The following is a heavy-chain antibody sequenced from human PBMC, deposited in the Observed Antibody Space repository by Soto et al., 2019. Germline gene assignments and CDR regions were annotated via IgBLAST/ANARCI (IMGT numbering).Heavy chain of an antibody. CDR2: ISSSSSYI. Sequence: EVQLVESGGGLVKPGGSLRLSCAASGFTFSSYSMNWVRQAPGKGLEWVSSISSSSSYIYYADSVKGRFTISRDNAKNSMYLQMNSLRAEDTAVYYCATYRPITFGGVIVSRWFDPWGQGTLVTVSS. V-gene: IGHV3-21*01. J-gene: IGHJ5*02. D-gene: IGHD3-16*02. CDR1: GFTFSSYS. CDR3: ATYRPITFGGVIVSRWFDP.